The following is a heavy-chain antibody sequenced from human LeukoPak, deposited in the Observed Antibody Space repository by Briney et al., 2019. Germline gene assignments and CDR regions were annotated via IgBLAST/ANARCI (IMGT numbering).Heavy chain of an antibody. Sequence: GGPLRLSCVVSGLTFSNAWMTWVRQAPGKGLEWVGRIESKTDGGATDYAAPVKGRFTISRDDSKNTQYLQMNSLKTEDTAVYYCSTLAYRSGGRCNGFDYWGQGALVTVSS. CDR2: IESKTDGGAT. CDR3: STLAYRSGGRCNGFDY. CDR1: GLTFSNAW. V-gene: IGHV3-15*04. J-gene: IGHJ4*02. D-gene: IGHD2-15*01.